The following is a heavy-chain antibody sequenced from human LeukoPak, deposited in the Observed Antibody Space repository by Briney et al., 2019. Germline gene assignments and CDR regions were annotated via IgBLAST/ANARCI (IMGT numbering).Heavy chain of an antibody. CDR1: GFAFSHHN. CDR2: ISSSSNYI. Sequence: GGSLRLSCTASGFAFSHHNINWVRQAPGKGLEWVASISSSSNYIYYSDSVKGRFTISRDNAKNSLFLQMNGLRAEDTAVYYCARKQNRVRGVSGFDYWGQGTLVTVSS. V-gene: IGHV3-21*01. CDR3: ARKQNRVRGVSGFDY. J-gene: IGHJ4*02. D-gene: IGHD3-10*01.